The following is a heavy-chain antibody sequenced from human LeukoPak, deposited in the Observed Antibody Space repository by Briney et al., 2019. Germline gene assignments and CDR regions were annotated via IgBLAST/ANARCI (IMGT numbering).Heavy chain of an antibody. CDR3: ASWLAVAGTTDY. Sequence: SETLSLTCAVYGGSFSGYYWSWIRQPPGKGLEWIGEINHSGSTNYNPSLKSRVTISVDTSKNQFSLKLSSVTAADTAMYYCASWLAVAGTTDYWGQGTLVTVSS. CDR1: GGSFSGYY. V-gene: IGHV4-34*01. CDR2: INHSGST. J-gene: IGHJ4*02. D-gene: IGHD6-19*01.